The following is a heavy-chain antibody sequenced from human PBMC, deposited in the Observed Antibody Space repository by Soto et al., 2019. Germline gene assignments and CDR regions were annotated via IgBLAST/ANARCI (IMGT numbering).Heavy chain of an antibody. CDR1: GFTFSSYT. D-gene: IGHD7-27*01. J-gene: IGHJ4*02. CDR2: ISGSGSST. CDR3: AKAWGIDY. Sequence: EVQLLESGGGLVEPGGSRRLSCAASGFTFSSYTMSWVRQAPGKGLEWVSTISGSGSSTYSADSVKGRFTISRDNSKNTLYLQMNSLRGGDTAIYYCAKAWGIDYWGQGTLVTVSS. V-gene: IGHV3-23*01.